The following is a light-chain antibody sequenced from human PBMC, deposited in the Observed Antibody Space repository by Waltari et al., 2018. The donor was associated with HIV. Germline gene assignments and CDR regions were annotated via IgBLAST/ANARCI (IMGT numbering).Light chain of an antibody. CDR3: TSYTSSSSVV. V-gene: IGLV2-14*01. Sequence: QSALTQPASVSGSPGQSITISCTGTSSDVGTYNYVSWYQQHPGKAPKLMIYEVSDRPSGVSIRCSGSKSGNTASLTISGLQAEDEADYYCTSYTSSSSVVFGGGTKLTVL. CDR1: SSDVGTYNY. CDR2: EVS. J-gene: IGLJ2*01.